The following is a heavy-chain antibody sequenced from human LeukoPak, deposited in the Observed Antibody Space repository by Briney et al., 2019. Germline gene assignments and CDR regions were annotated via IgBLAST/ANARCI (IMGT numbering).Heavy chain of an antibody. CDR1: GGSFSGYY. V-gene: IGHV4-34*01. J-gene: IGHJ4*02. D-gene: IGHD4-17*01. CDR2: INHSGSN. Sequence: PAETLSLTCAVYGGSFSGYYWRWIRQPPGKGLEWIGEINHSGSNNYNPSLKSRVTISVDTSKNQSSLKLSSVTAADTAVYYCASYPHDYGDYGGLDYWGQGTLVVVSS. CDR3: ASYPHDYGDYGGLDY.